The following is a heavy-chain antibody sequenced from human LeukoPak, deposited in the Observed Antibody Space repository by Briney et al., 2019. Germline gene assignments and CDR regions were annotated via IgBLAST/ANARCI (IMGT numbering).Heavy chain of an antibody. Sequence: SETLSLTCTVSGGSISSYYWSWIRQPPGKGLEWIGYIYYSGSTNYNPSLKSRVTISVDTSKNQFSLKLSSVTAADTAVYYCARGPGSIFGVVISYYYYYYMDVWGKGTTVTVSS. D-gene: IGHD3-3*01. CDR1: GGSISSYY. CDR2: IYYSGST. V-gene: IGHV4-59*01. CDR3: ARGPGSIFGVVISYYYYYYMDV. J-gene: IGHJ6*03.